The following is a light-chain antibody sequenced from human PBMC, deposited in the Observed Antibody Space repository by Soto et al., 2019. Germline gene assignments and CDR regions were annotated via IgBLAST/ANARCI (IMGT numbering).Light chain of an antibody. CDR2: EVS. Sequence: QSALTQPASVSGSPGQSITISCTGTSSGVGSYNLVSWYQQRPGKAPKLMIYEVSKRPSGVSNRFSGSKSGNTASLTISGLQAEDEADYSCCSYAGSSTWVFGGGTKLTVL. V-gene: IGLV2-23*02. J-gene: IGLJ3*02. CDR1: SSGVGSYNL. CDR3: CSYAGSSTWV.